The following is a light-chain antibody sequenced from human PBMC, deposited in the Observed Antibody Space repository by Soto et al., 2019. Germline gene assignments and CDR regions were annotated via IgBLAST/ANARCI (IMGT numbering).Light chain of an antibody. CDR3: LLAYNGRRI. CDR2: DTS. CDR1: TGAVTSGHY. J-gene: IGLJ2*01. V-gene: IGLV7-46*01. Sequence: QAVVTQESSLTVSPGGTVTLTCGSSTGAVTSGHYPYWFQQKPGQAPRTLIYDTSNTHSWTPARFSGSLLGGKAALTLSGAQPEDEAEYYCLLAYNGRRIFGGETKVTVL.